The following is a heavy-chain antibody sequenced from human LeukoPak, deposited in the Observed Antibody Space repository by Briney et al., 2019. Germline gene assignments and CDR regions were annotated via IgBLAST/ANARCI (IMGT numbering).Heavy chain of an antibody. Sequence: SGTLSLTCTVSGGSISSGGYYWRWIRQHPGKGLEWIGYIYYSGSTYYNPSLKSRVTISVDTSKNQFSLKLSSVTAADTAVYYCARGKGIAAGTRWFDHWGQGTLVTVSS. V-gene: IGHV4-31*03. CDR1: GGSISSGGYY. CDR3: ARGKGIAAGTRWFDH. J-gene: IGHJ5*02. CDR2: IYYSGST. D-gene: IGHD6-13*01.